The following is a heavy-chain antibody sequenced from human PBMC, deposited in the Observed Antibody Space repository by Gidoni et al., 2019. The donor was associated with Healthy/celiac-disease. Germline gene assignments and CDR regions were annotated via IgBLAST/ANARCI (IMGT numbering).Heavy chain of an antibody. CDR3: ARRRDDAFDI. CDR1: GFTFNSDW. V-gene: IGHV3-74*01. Sequence: EVQLVESGGGLVQPGGSLSLSWAASGFTFNSDWMPWVRQAPGKGLVWVSRINSDGSRTSYADSVKGRFTIARDNAQNTLYLQMNSLRAEDTAVYYCARRRDDAFDIWGQGTMVTVSS. CDR2: INSDGSRT. J-gene: IGHJ3*02.